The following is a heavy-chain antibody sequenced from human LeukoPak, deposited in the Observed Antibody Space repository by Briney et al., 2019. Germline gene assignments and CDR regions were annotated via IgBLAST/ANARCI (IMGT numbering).Heavy chain of an antibody. CDR2: IYRSGST. Sequence: SQTLSLTCTVSGGSISSGSYYWSWIRQPAGTRLEWIGHIYRSGSTNYNPSLKSRVTISVDTSKNQFSLRLTSVTAADTAVYYCARQTGSGLFILPGGQGTLVTVSS. CDR1: GGSISSGSYY. CDR3: ARQTGSGLFILP. D-gene: IGHD3/OR15-3a*01. J-gene: IGHJ4*02. V-gene: IGHV4-61*09.